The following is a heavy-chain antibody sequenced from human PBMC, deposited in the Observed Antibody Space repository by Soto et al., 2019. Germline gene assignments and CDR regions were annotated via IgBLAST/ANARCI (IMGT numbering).Heavy chain of an antibody. CDR1: GDSLTRNY. CDR2: IHNGRTT. CDR3: ARTLSGGFDY. V-gene: IGHV4-59*01. J-gene: IGHJ4*02. Sequence: QVQLQESGPGLVKPSETLSLTCTVSGDSLTRNYWCWIRQSPGKGLELLAFIHNGRTTNYNPSLVGRVSISVDTSKSQLSLNLNSVTAADTAVYYCARTLSGGFDYWGQGTLITVSS.